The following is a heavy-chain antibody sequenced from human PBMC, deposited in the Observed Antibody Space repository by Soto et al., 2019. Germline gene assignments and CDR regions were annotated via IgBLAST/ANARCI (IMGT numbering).Heavy chain of an antibody. CDR1: GGSISSGTYY. V-gene: IGHV4-39*01. CDR3: ARHHDS. Sequence: SXTLSLTCSVTGGSISSGTYYWGWIRQPPGKGLEWIGTIDHSGNTYYNPSLKSRVTISVDTSKNQFSLKLSSVTAADTAVYYCARHHDSWGQGTLVTVSS. CDR2: IDHSGNT. J-gene: IGHJ4*02.